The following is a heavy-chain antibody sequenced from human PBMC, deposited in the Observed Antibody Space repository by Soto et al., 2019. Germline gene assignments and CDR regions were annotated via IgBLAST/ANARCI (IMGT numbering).Heavy chain of an antibody. D-gene: IGHD6-6*01. V-gene: IGHV3-7*05. CDR3: AREIVTEYSSSLFYYYGMDV. CDR1: GFTFSSYW. CDR2: IKQDGSEK. Sequence: GGSLRLSCAASGFTFSSYWMSWVRQAPGKGLEWVANIKQDGSEKYYVDSVKGRFTISRDNAKNSLYLQMNSLRAEDTAVYYCAREIVTEYSSSLFYYYGMDVWGQGTTVTVSS. J-gene: IGHJ6*02.